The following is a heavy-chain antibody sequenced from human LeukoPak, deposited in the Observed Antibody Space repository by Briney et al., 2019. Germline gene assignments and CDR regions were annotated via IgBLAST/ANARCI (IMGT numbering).Heavy chain of an antibody. J-gene: IGHJ5*02. CDR3: ASSQEAWFDP. Sequence: GGSLRLSCAASGFTFSNSWLHWVRQAPGKGLVWVSRINERGSSTSYADSVKGRFTISRDNAKNTLYLQMNSLRAEDTAVYYCASSQEAWFDPWGQGTLVTVSS. CDR1: GFTFSNSW. CDR2: INERGSST. V-gene: IGHV3-74*01.